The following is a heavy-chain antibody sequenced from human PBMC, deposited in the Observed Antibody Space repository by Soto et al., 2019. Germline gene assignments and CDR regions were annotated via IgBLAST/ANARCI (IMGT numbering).Heavy chain of an antibody. CDR2: ISSSSSYI. J-gene: IGHJ4*02. CDR1: GFTFSSYS. D-gene: IGHD3-3*01. Sequence: EVQLVESGGGLVKPGGSLRLSCAASGFTFSSYSMNWVRHAPGKGLEWVSSISSSSSYIYYADSVTGRFTISRDNAKNSLYLQMNSLRAEDTAVYYCARVPPYDFWSGYSLWGQGTLVTVSS. V-gene: IGHV3-21*01. CDR3: ARVPPYDFWSGYSL.